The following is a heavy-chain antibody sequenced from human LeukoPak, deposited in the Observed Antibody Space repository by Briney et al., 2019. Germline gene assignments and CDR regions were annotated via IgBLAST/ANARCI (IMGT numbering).Heavy chain of an antibody. D-gene: IGHD3-10*01. J-gene: IGHJ4*02. CDR2: IYYSGST. Sequence: SETLSLTCTVSGGSISSYYWSWIRQLPGKGLEWIGYIYYSGSTNYNPSLKSRVTISVDTSKNQFSLKLSSVTAADTAVYYCARAPGLWFGEYQFDYWGQGTLVTVSS. V-gene: IGHV4-59*01. CDR1: GGSISSYY. CDR3: ARAPGLWFGEYQFDY.